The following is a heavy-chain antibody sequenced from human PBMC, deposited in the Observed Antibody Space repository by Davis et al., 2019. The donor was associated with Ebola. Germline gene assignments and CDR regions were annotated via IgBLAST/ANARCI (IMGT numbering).Heavy chain of an antibody. CDR2: VYSSGST. D-gene: IGHD5-24*01. V-gene: IGHV4-30-4*07. J-gene: IGHJ4*02. Sequence: SETLSLTCAVSGASISSGGYSWSWIRQPPGKRLEWIGFVYSSGSTYYNPSLESRLTMSVDTSKNQFSLKLRSVTAADTAVYYCARQRRDGYSDFDYWGLGTLVTVSS. CDR1: GASISSGGYS. CDR3: ARQRRDGYSDFDY.